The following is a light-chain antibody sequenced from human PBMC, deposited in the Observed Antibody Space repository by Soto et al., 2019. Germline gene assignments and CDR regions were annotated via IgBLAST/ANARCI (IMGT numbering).Light chain of an antibody. CDR2: AVT. V-gene: IGLV2-14*03. J-gene: IGLJ2*01. CDR3: PTHSDSRPVV. Sequence: QSAPTQPASVSGSPGQSITISCTGTSSDIGLNNYVSWYQQHPGKAPALIIYAVTYRPSGVSSRFSGSKSGDTASLTISGLRTEDEADDYCPTHSDSRPVVFGGGTKVTVL. CDR1: SSDIGLNNY.